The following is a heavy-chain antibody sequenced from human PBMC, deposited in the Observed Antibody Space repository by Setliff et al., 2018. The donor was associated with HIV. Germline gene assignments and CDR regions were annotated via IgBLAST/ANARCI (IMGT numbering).Heavy chain of an antibody. CDR1: GFTFDDYG. Sequence: PGGSLRLSCAASGFTFDDYGMSWVRQAPGKGLEWVSGINWNGYSTGYADSVKGRFTISRDNAKNSLYLQMNSLRAEDTALYYCARARDDSHGSGSYYKGMDVWGQGTTVTVSS. J-gene: IGHJ6*02. CDR3: ARARDDSHGSGSYYKGMDV. D-gene: IGHD3-10*01. V-gene: IGHV3-20*04. CDR2: INWNGYST.